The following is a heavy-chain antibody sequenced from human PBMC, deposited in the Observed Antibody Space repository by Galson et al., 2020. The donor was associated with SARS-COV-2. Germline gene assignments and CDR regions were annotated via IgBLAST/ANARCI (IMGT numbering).Heavy chain of an antibody. Sequence: GKSLKISCAASGFTFSSYGMHWVRQAPGKGLEWVAVIWYDGSNKYYADSVKGRFTISRDNSKNTLYLQMNSLRAEDTAVYYCARDGIVGATTGLDYWGQGTLVTVSS. CDR2: IWYDGSNK. CDR3: ARDGIVGATTGLDY. CDR1: GFTFSSYG. V-gene: IGHV3-33*01. D-gene: IGHD1-26*01. J-gene: IGHJ4*02.